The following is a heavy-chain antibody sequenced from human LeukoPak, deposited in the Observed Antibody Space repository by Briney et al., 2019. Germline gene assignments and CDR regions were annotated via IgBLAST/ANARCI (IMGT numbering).Heavy chain of an antibody. CDR2: MSYDGSNK. CDR3: ARGTPGY. D-gene: IGHD1-1*01. CDR1: GFTFSSYT. Sequence: QPGGSLRLSCAASGFTFSSYTMHWVRQAPGKGLEWVAVMSYDGSNKYYADSVKGRFTISRDNSKNTLYLQMNSLRAEDTAVYYCARGTPGYWGQGTLVTVSS. V-gene: IGHV3-30*04. J-gene: IGHJ4*02.